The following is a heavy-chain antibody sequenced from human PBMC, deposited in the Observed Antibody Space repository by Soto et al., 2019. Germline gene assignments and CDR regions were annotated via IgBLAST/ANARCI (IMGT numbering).Heavy chain of an antibody. D-gene: IGHD2-2*01. J-gene: IGHJ6*03. CDR1: GGTFSSYA. V-gene: IGHV1-69*05. CDR3: ARGARYQLPKQGDYHYYYMDV. Sequence: SVKVSCKASGGTFSSYAISWVRQAPGQGLEWMGGIIPIFGTANYAQKFQGRVTITTDESTSTAYMELSSLRSEDTAVYYCARGARYQLPKQGDYHYYYMDVWGKGTMVTVSS. CDR2: IIPIFGTA.